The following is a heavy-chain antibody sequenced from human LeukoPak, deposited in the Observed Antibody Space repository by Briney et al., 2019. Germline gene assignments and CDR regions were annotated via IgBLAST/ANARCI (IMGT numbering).Heavy chain of an antibody. CDR2: IYYSGST. J-gene: IGHJ5*02. Sequence: SETLSLTCTVSGGSISSYYWSWIRQPPGKGLEWIGYIYYSGSTNYNPSLKSRVTISIDSSKNQFSLKLSSVTAADTAVYYCAREYSSSWGRTGFDPWGQGTLVTVSS. CDR3: AREYSSSWGRTGFDP. CDR1: GGSISSYY. V-gene: IGHV4-59*01. D-gene: IGHD6-13*01.